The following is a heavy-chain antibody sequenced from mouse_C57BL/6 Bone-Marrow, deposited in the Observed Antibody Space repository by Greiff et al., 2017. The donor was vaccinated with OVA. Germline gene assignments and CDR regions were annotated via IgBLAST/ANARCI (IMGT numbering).Heavy chain of an antibody. CDR1: GYTFTSYW. CDR3: TLYYYVSTWFAY. V-gene: IGHV1-5*01. Sequence: VQLQQSGTVLARPGASVKMSCKTSGYTFTSYWMHWVKQRPGQGLEWIGAIYPGNSDTSYNQKFKGKAKLTAVTSASTAYMELSSLTNEDSAVYYCTLYYYVSTWFAYWGQGTLVTVSA. J-gene: IGHJ3*01. D-gene: IGHD1-1*01. CDR2: IYPGNSDT.